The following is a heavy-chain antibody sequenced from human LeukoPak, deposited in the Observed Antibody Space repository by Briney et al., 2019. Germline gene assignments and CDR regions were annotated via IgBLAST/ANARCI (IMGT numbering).Heavy chain of an antibody. V-gene: IGHV1-18*01. CDR3: ATGDTAMVLDY. J-gene: IGHJ4*02. CDR2: ISAYNGNT. CDR1: GYTFTSYG. D-gene: IGHD5-18*01. Sequence: ASVKVSCKASGYTFTSYGISWVRQAPGQGLEWMGWISAYNGNTNYAQKLQGRVTMTTDTSTSTAYMELSSLRSEDTAVYYCATGDTAMVLDYWGQGTLVTVSS.